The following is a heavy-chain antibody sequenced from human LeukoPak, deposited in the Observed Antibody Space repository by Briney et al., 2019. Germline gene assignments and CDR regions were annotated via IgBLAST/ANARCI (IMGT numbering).Heavy chain of an antibody. CDR3: ARDEGAKIAFHI. Sequence: GASVKVSCKASGYTFTSYGISWVRQAPGQGLEWMGWISAYNGNTNYAQKLQDRVTMTTDTSTSTAYMELSSLRFEDTAVYYCARDEGAKIAFHIWGQGTMVTVSS. CDR1: GYTFTSYG. D-gene: IGHD1-26*01. CDR2: ISAYNGNT. J-gene: IGHJ3*02. V-gene: IGHV1-18*01.